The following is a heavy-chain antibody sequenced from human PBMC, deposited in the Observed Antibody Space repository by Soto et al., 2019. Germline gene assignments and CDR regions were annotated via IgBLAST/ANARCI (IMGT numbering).Heavy chain of an antibody. Sequence: SSETLSLTCTVSGGSISSYYWSWIRQPPGKGLEWIGYIYYSGSTNYNPSLKSRVTISVDTSKNQFSLKLSSVTAADTAVYYCARVEGARGPGRIGSRYYYYYGMDVWGQGTTVTVSS. CDR2: IYYSGST. V-gene: IGHV4-59*01. D-gene: IGHD2-2*01. CDR3: ARVEGARGPGRIGSRYYYYYGMDV. J-gene: IGHJ6*02. CDR1: GGSISSYY.